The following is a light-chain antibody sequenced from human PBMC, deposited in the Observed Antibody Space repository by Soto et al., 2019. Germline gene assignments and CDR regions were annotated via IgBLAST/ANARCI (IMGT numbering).Light chain of an antibody. CDR2: GAS. CDR1: QSVSSSS. J-gene: IGKJ1*01. Sequence: EIVLTQSPGTLSLSPGERATLSCRASQSVSSSSLAWYQHKRGQAPRLLIHGASSRATGIPDRFSGSGSGTDFTLTISRLEPEDFAVYYCQQYGGSPRTFGQGNKVDIK. V-gene: IGKV3-20*01. CDR3: QQYGGSPRT.